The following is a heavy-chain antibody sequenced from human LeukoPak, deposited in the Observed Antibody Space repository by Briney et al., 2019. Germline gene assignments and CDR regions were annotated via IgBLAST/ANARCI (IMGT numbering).Heavy chain of an antibody. V-gene: IGHV4-34*01. CDR2: INHSGST. J-gene: IGHJ4*02. CDR1: GGSFSGYY. D-gene: IGHD6-19*01. Sequence: TSETLSLTCAVYGGSFSGYYWSWIRQPPGKGLEWIGEINHSGSTNYNPSLKSRVTISVDTSKNQFSLKLSSVTAADTAVYYCARRYRYSIAVAGTTKFDYWGQGTLVTVSS. CDR3: ARRYRYSIAVAGTTKFDY.